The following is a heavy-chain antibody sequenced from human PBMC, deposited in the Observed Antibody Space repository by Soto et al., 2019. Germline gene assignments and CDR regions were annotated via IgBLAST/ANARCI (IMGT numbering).Heavy chain of an antibody. CDR3: ARDSPIVVNVFDI. CDR2: ISSSSSYI. V-gene: IGHV3-21*01. J-gene: IGHJ3*02. CDR1: GFTYSSYS. D-gene: IGHD2-15*01. Sequence: GGSLRLSCAASGFTYSSYSMNWVRQAPGKGLEWVSSISSSSSYIYYADSVKGRFTISRDNAKNSLYLQMNSLRAEDTAVYYCARDSPIVVNVFDIWGQGTMVTVSS.